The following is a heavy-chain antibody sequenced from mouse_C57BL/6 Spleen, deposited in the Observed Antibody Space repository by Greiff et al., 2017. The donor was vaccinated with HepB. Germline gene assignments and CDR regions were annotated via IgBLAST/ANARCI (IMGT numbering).Heavy chain of an antibody. CDR3: ARWDYGYALDY. Sequence: QVQLKQPGAELVMPGASVKLSCKASGYTFTSYWMHWVKQRPGQGLEWIGEIDPSDSYSNYNQKFKGKSTLTVDKSSSTAYIQLSSLTSEDSAVYYCARWDYGYALDYWGQGTSVTVSS. CDR2: IDPSDSYS. J-gene: IGHJ4*01. D-gene: IGHD2-4*01. CDR1: GYTFTSYW. V-gene: IGHV1-69*01.